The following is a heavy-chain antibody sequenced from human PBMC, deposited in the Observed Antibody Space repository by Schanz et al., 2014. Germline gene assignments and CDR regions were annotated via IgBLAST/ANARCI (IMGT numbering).Heavy chain of an antibody. D-gene: IGHD5-12*01. CDR2: ISSGSSTI. CDR3: ARDGGRDGYNLAFDV. CDR1: GFIFSDHY. J-gene: IGHJ3*01. V-gene: IGHV3-11*01. Sequence: QVQLVESGGGLVKPGGSLRLSCVVSGFIFSDHYMSWIRQAPGKGLEWISYISSGSSTIHYADSMKGRFIISRDSSKNTLFLQMNSLRAEDTAVYFCARDGGRDGYNLAFDVWGQGTLVTVSS.